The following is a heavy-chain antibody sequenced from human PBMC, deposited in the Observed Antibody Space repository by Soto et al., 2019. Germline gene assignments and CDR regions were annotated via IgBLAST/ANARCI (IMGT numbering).Heavy chain of an antibody. J-gene: IGHJ6*02. D-gene: IGHD3-10*01. CDR1: GFTFDDYT. V-gene: IGHV3-43*01. CDR2: ISWDGGST. Sequence: GGSLRLSCAASGFTFDDYTMHWVRQAPGKGLEWVSLISWDGGSTYYADSVKGRFTISRDNSKNSLYLQMNSLRTEDTALYYCAKGKVWFGEGDFYGMDVWGQETTVTVAS. CDR3: AKGKVWFGEGDFYGMDV.